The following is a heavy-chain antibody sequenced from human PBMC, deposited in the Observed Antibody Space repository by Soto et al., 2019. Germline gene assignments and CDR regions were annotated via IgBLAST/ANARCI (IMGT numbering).Heavy chain of an antibody. J-gene: IGHJ5*01. D-gene: IGHD3-10*02. CDR2: INSDGIST. V-gene: IGHV3-74*01. CDR1: GFTFSNYW. CDR3: ARGMFPLIDAKGDNSFDS. Sequence: PGGYLRISCAAYGFTFSNYWMHWVRQVPGKGLLWVSRINSDGISTNYADSVKGRFTISRDNAKNTLYLQMNSLRAEDTAVYYCARGMFPLIDAKGDNSFDSWSQRTLDIVSA.